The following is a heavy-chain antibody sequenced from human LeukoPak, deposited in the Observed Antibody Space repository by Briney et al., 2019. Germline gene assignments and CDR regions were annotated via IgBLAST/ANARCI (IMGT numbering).Heavy chain of an antibody. J-gene: IGHJ4*02. V-gene: IGHV4-61*01. CDR1: GGSLSSGNYY. Sequence: SETLSLTCTVSGGSLSSGNYYWSWIRQPPGQGLEWIGYIYYSVATNYDPSLKSRVTPTVDTSKNQFSLKLNSVTAAATAVYYCARGAVPLRGVDYWGQGNQVTVSS. CDR3: ARGAVPLRGVDY. CDR2: IYYSVAT. D-gene: IGHD4-17*01.